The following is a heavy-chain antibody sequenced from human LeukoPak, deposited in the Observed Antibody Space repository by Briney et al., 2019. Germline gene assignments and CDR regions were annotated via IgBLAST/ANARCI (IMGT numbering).Heavy chain of an antibody. D-gene: IGHD6-19*01. V-gene: IGHV3-23*01. CDR2: ISGSGGST. CDR3: AKGFPRQWLAFRFDY. Sequence: GGSLRLSCAASGFTFSSYWMSWVRQAPGKGLEWVSAISGSGGSTYYADSVKGRFTISRDNSKNTLYLQMNSLRAEDTAVYYCAKGFPRQWLAFRFDYWGQGTLVTVSS. CDR1: GFTFSSYW. J-gene: IGHJ4*02.